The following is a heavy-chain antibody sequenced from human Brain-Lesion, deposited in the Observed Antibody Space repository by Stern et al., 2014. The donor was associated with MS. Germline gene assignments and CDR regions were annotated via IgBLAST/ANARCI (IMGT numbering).Heavy chain of an antibody. D-gene: IGHD3-3*01. CDR3: ARVYNTIYGIVTQRGSGMDV. CDR2: ITEDGTEK. CDR1: GFTFGNYW. Sequence: EMQLVESGGGLVQPGGSLTISCTAAGFTFGNYWMTWVRQAPGKGLAWVANITEDGTEKNYVDSVKGRFTISRDNARNSLYLQMNSLRVEDTALYYCARVYNTIYGIVTQRGSGMDVWGQGTTVIVSS. J-gene: IGHJ6*02. V-gene: IGHV3-7*01.